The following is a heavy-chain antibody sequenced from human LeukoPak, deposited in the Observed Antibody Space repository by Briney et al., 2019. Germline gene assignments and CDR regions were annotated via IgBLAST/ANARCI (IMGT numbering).Heavy chain of an antibody. CDR3: ASLTRQGYCSGGSCYGYYYYYMDV. Sequence: SETLSLTCAVYGGSFSGYYWIWIRQPPGQGLEWIGEINHSASTNYNPPRKSRVTISVDTSKNQFSLKLSSVTGADTAVYYCASLTRQGYCSGGSCYGYYYYYMDVWGKGTTVTVSS. D-gene: IGHD2-15*01. CDR2: INHSAST. J-gene: IGHJ6*03. CDR1: GGSFSGYY. V-gene: IGHV4-34*01.